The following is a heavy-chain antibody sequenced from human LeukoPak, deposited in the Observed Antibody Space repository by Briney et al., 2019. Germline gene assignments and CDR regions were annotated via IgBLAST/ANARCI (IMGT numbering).Heavy chain of an antibody. V-gene: IGHV1-18*01. CDR2: ISAYNGNT. D-gene: IGHD3-10*01. Sequence: GASVKVSCKASGYTFTSYGISGVRQTPGQGREWMGWISAYNGNTNYAQKLQGRVTMTTDTSTSTAYMELRSLRSDATAVYYCARAGSGRYYYMDVWGKGTTVTVSS. CDR3: ARAGSGRYYYMDV. J-gene: IGHJ6*03. CDR1: GYTFTSYG.